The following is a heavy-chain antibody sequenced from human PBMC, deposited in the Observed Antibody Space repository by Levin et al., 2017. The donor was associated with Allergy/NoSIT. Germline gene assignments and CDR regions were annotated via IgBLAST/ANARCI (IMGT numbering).Heavy chain of an antibody. CDR1: GFTFSNYW. CDR2: INSDGIST. CDR3: ASGRNSFGYDAFDI. D-gene: IGHD5-18*01. V-gene: IGHV3-74*01. J-gene: IGHJ3*02. Sequence: GGSLRLSCAASGFTFSNYWMHWVRQAPGKGLMWVSRINSDGISTSYADSVKGRFTISRDNAKNTLYLQMNSLRADDTAVYYCASGRNSFGYDAFDIWGQGTKVTVSS.